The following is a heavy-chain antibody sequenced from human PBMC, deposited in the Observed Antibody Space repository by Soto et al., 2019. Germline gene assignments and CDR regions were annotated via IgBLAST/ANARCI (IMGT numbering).Heavy chain of an antibody. V-gene: IGHV4-31*03. CDR2: IYYSRST. J-gene: IGHJ5*02. CDR1: GGYISSGGYY. Sequence: HVHLQESGPGLVKPSQTISLTCTVSGGYISSGGYYWRWIRQHPGKALEWIGYIYYSRSTYYNPSLKSRVTLAVDTSKHQQSWKLGPVTAAETAFYYGARDSRHFSRTSCYGADWFDPWGQGTLVTVSS. D-gene: IGHD2-2*01. CDR3: ARDSRHFSRTSCYGADWFDP.